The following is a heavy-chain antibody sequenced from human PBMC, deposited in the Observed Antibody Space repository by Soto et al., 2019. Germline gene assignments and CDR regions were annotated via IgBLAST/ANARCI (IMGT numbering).Heavy chain of an antibody. CDR1: GYTLTELS. J-gene: IGHJ3*02. Sequence: GASVKVSCKVSGYTLTELSMHWVRQAPGKGLEWMGGFDPEDGETIYAQKFQGRVTITEDTSTDTAYMELSSLRSEDTAVYYCARDGRSSDAFDIWGQGTMVTVSS. CDR3: ARDGRSSDAFDI. V-gene: IGHV1-24*01. CDR2: FDPEDGET.